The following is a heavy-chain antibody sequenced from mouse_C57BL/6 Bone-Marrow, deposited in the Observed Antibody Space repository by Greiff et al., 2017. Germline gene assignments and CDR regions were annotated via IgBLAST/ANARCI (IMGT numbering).Heavy chain of an antibody. Sequence: EVQLVESGGDLVKPGGSLKLSCAASGFTFSSYGLSWVRQTPDKRLEWVATISSGGSYTYYPDSVKGRFTISRDNAKNTLYLQMSSLESEDTAMYDCAHGSSSAWCAYWGQGTLVTVSA. CDR1: GFTFSSYG. V-gene: IGHV5-6*01. CDR3: AHGSSSAWCAY. J-gene: IGHJ3*01. CDR2: ISSGGSYT. D-gene: IGHD1-1*01.